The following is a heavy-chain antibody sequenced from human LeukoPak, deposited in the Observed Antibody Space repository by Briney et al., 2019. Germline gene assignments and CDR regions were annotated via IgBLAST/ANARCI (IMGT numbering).Heavy chain of an antibody. CDR3: AREGGYSYGYGYDY. CDR1: GYTLTSYY. Sequence: AASVKVSCKASGYTLTSYYIHWVPQAPGQGLEWRGGIIHMFGAINYAEKFRGRDTITADESTSTGYMELSSVRSEETGVCYCAREGGYSYGYGYDYRGQGTLVTVSS. D-gene: IGHD5-18*01. V-gene: IGHV1-69*13. J-gene: IGHJ4*02. CDR2: IIHMFGAI.